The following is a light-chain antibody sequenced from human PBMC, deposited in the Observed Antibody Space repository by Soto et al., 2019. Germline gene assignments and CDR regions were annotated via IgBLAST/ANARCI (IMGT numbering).Light chain of an antibody. Sequence: EIVMTQSPAPLSLSPGERATLSCRASQSVNSNLAWYQQKAGQAPRLLIYGTPTRATGIPARFSCSGSGTDFTLTISSLQFEDFAVYYCQQYGTSPKTFGQGTKV. CDR3: QQYGTSPKT. CDR1: QSVNSN. V-gene: IGKV3-15*01. J-gene: IGKJ1*01. CDR2: GTP.